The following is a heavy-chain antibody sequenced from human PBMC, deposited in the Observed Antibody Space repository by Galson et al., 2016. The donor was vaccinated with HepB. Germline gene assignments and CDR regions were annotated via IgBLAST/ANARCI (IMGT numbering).Heavy chain of an antibody. CDR1: GFTFSNYG. D-gene: IGHD6-19*01. J-gene: IGHJ4*02. V-gene: IGHV3-30*03. Sequence: SLRLSCAVSGFTFSNYGMHWVCQAPGKGLEWLARIAYDGSNQKYADSVMGRFTVSRDNSKNTLYLQMNDLRDEHTAVYYCAREPLVSGGFWGQGTRVTVSS. CDR3: AREPLVSGGF. CDR2: IAYDGSNQ.